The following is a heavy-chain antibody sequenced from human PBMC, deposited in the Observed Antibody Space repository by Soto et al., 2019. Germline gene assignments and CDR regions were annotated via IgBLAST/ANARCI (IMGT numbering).Heavy chain of an antibody. V-gene: IGHV4-30-4*01. D-gene: IGHD1-1*01. CDR3: ARDLWVEPELYYYGMDV. J-gene: IGHJ6*02. CDR2: IFYSGTT. Sequence: SETLSLTCTVSGDSISSADYYWVWIRRAPGKGLEWIGHIFYSGTTYYNPSLKSRLTISVDTSKNQFSLRLTSVTAADTAVYYCARDLWVEPELYYYGMDVWGQGTTVTVSS. CDR1: GDSISSADYY.